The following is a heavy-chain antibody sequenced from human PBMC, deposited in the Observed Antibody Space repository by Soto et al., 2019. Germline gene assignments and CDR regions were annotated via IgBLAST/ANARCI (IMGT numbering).Heavy chain of an antibody. CDR1: GFTFSDYY. CDR2: ISSSSSYT. CDR3: AREQDSSGYLDAFDI. V-gene: IGHV3-11*06. Sequence: GSLRLSCAASGFTFSDYYMSWIRQAPGKGLEWVSYISSSSSYTNYADSVKGRFTISRDNAKNSLYLQMNSLRAEDTAVYYCAREQDSSGYLDAFDIWGQGTMVTVSS. J-gene: IGHJ3*02. D-gene: IGHD3-22*01.